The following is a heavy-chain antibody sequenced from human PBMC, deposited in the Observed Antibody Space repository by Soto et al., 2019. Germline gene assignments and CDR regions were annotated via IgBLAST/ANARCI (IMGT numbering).Heavy chain of an antibody. V-gene: IGHV4-31*03. Sequence: QVQLQESGPGLVKPSQTLSLTCTVSGGSISSGLHYWSWIRQRPGKGLEWIAYIYNTGSTYYNPSLKSRITISVDTSNSQFSLKMSSVTAADTAVYYCARGMPYYFDYWGQGSLVTVSS. CDR1: GGSISSGLHY. J-gene: IGHJ4*02. D-gene: IGHD2-2*01. CDR3: ARGMPYYFDY. CDR2: IYNTGST.